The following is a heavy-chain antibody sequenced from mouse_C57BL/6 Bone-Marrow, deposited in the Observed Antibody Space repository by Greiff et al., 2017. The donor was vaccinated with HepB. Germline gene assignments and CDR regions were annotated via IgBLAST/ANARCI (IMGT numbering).Heavy chain of an antibody. J-gene: IGHJ1*03. CDR2: IHPNSGST. V-gene: IGHV1-64*01. D-gene: IGHD1-1*01. CDR1: GYTFTSYW. CDR3: AREEVTAVVAGHYWYFDV. Sequence: QVQLQQPGAELVKPGASVKLSCKASGYTFTSYWMHWVKQRPGQGLEWIGMIHPNSGSTNYNEKFKSKATLTVDKSSSTAYMQLSSLTSEDSAVYYCAREEVTAVVAGHYWYFDVWDTGTAVTVTS.